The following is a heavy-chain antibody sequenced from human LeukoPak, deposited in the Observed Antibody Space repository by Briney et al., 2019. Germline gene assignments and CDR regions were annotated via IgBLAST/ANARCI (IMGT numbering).Heavy chain of an antibody. CDR3: ARHDLGGSSTFDY. J-gene: IGHJ4*02. CDR2: INPSGTST. CDR1: GYTFTNYY. D-gene: IGHD2-15*01. Sequence: ASVKVSCTTSGYTFTNYYMHWVRQAPGQGLEWMRIINPSGTSTTYAQKFQGRVTLTRDTSTSTDFMELSSLRSEDTAVYYCARHDLGGSSTFDYWGQGTLVTVSS. V-gene: IGHV1-46*01.